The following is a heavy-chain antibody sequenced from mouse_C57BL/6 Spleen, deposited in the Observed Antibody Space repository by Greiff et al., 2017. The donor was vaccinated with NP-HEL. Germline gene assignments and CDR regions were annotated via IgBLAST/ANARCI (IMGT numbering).Heavy chain of an antibody. V-gene: IGHV5-12-2*01. CDR3: ARHYYGSSYYAMDY. D-gene: IGHD1-1*01. CDR1: GFTFSSYT. CDR2: ISNGGGST. Sequence: EVKLMESGGGLVQPGGSLKLSCAASGFTFSSYTMSWVRQTPEKRLEWVAYISNGGGSTYYLDTVKGRFTISRDNAKNTLYLQMSILNSENTAMYYCARHYYGSSYYAMDYWGQGTSVTVSS. J-gene: IGHJ4*01.